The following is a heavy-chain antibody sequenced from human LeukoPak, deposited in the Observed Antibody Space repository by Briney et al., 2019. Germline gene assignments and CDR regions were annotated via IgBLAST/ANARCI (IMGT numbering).Heavy chain of an antibody. D-gene: IGHD3-22*01. CDR3: AIHYRRTYYCDSSGYYGSDY. CDR1: GGSISSSSYY. Sequence: SETLSLTCTVSGGSISSSSYYWGWIRQPPGKGLEWNGCIYYSGSTYYNPSLTSRVTISVDTSKNQFSLKLSSVTAADTAVYYCAIHYRRTYYCDSSGYYGSDYWGQGTLVTVSS. V-gene: IGHV4-39*01. J-gene: IGHJ4*02. CDR2: IYYSGST.